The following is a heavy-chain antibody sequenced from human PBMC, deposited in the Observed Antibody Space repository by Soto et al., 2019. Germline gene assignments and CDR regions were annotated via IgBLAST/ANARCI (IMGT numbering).Heavy chain of an antibody. CDR1: GFTFSDYY. J-gene: IGHJ4*02. CDR2: ISSSGSTI. D-gene: IGHD2-8*01. CDR3: ARDSPAGGYCTNGVCYTKSFDY. V-gene: IGHV3-11*01. Sequence: GGSLRLSCAASGFTFSDYYMSWIRQAPGKGLEWVSYISSSGSTIYYADSVKGRFTISRDNAKNSLYLQMNSLRAEDTAVYYCARDSPAGGYCTNGVCYTKSFDYWGQGTLVTVSS.